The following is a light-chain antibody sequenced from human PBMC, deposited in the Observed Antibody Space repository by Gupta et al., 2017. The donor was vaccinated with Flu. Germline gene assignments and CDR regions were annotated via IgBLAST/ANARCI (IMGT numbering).Light chain of an antibody. V-gene: IGLV3-25*03. J-gene: IGLJ2*01. CDR2: KDQ. CDR3: QSADSSAGNAV. CDR1: ALPDQF. Sequence: SYELTQPPSVPVSPGQTARITCSGDALPDQFAFWYRQKPGQAPLLVIFKDQERPSGIPERFSGSTSGTTVTLTSSGVQAEDEADYYCQSADSSAGNAVFGGGTKLTVL.